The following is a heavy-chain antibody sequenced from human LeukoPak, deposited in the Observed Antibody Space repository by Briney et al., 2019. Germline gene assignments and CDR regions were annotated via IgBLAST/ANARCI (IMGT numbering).Heavy chain of an antibody. V-gene: IGHV4-34*01. CDR1: GGSLSGEY. D-gene: IGHD3-9*01. CDR3: ARQYIDILTGYYRGELYWFFDL. CDR2: INYEGRT. J-gene: IGHJ2*01. Sequence: SETLSLTCAVSGGSLSGEYWSWIRQPPEKGLEWIGDINYEGRTNYNSTLKSRVTISADMSKTQFSSRLSSVTAADTAVYYCARQYIDILTGYYRGELYWFFDLWGRGTLVTVSS.